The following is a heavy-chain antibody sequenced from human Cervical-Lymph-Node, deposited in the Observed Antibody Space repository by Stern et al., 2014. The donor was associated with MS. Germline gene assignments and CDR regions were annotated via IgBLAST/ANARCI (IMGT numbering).Heavy chain of an antibody. CDR1: GFTFSTYW. D-gene: IGHD2-15*01. Sequence: VQLVDSGGGLLQPGGSLRLSCGASGFTFSTYWMHWVRQGPGKGLVWVSRINSGGSSTSYTDSVRGRFTISRDNAKNTVDLQMTSLRAEDTAVYYCARSSGASGDAMDVWGQGTTVTVSS. CDR3: ARSSGASGDAMDV. V-gene: IGHV3-74*01. J-gene: IGHJ6*02. CDR2: INSGGSST.